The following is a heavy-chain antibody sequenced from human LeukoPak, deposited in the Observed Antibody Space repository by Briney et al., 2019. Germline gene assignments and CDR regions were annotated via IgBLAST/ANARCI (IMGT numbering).Heavy chain of an antibody. V-gene: IGHV1-69*13. D-gene: IGHD3-3*01. Sequence: ASVKVSCKASGGTFSSYAISWVRQAPGQGLEWMGGIIPIFGTANYAQKFQGRATITADESTSTAYMELSSLRSEDTAVYYCAVLWSGYLDWFDPWGQGTLVTVSS. J-gene: IGHJ5*02. CDR1: GGTFSSYA. CDR2: IIPIFGTA. CDR3: AVLWSGYLDWFDP.